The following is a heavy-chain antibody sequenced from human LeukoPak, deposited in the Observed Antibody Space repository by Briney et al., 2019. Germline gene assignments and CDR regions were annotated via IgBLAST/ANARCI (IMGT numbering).Heavy chain of an antibody. D-gene: IGHD3-3*01. V-gene: IGHV1-69*01. CDR1: GGTFSSYA. CDR2: IIPIFGTA. J-gene: IGHJ3*02. Sequence: SVKVSCQASGGTFSSYAISWVRQAPGQGLEWMGGIIPIFGTANYAQKFQGRVTITAGESTSTAYMELSSLRSEDTAVYYCARGNGRITIFGEWLLVAFDIWGQGTMVTVSS. CDR3: ARGNGRITIFGEWLLVAFDI.